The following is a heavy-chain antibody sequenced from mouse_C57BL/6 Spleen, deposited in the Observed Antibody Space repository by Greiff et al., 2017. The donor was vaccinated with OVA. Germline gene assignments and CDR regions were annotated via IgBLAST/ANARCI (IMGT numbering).Heavy chain of an antibody. J-gene: IGHJ2*01. D-gene: IGHD1-1*01. V-gene: IGHV5-9*01. Sequence: EVMLVESGGGLVKPGGSLKLSCAASGFTFSSYTMSWVRQTPEKRLEWVATISGGGGNTYYPDSVKGRFTVSRDNAKNTLYLQMSSLRSEDTALYYCARDYGSDYWGQGTTLTVSS. CDR3: ARDYGSDY. CDR2: ISGGGGNT. CDR1: GFTFSSYT.